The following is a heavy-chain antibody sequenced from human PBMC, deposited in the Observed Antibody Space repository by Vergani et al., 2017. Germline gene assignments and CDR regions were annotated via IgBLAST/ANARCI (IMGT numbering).Heavy chain of an antibody. Sequence: QVQLQESGPGLVKPSQTLSLTCTVSGASMSSVGYYWTWIRQSAGKRLEWIGDILGSGTANYNPSFQGRVSMSVATSKNQFSLKLSSVTAADTAVYYCAREVGSTSSGWFDPWGQGTLVTVSS. CDR2: ILGSGTA. V-gene: IGHV4-61*02. D-gene: IGHD2-2*01. CDR1: GASMSSVGYY. CDR3: AREVGSTSSGWFDP. J-gene: IGHJ5*02.